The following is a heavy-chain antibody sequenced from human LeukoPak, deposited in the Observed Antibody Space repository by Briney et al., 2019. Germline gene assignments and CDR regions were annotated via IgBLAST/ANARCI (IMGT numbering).Heavy chain of an antibody. J-gene: IGHJ5*02. Sequence: SETLSLTXTVSGGSISSSSYYWGWIRQPPGKGLEWIGSIYYSGSTYYNPSLKSRVTISVDTSKNQFSLKLSSVTAADTAVYYCARHIGDYGGNSVWFDPWGQGTLVTVSS. D-gene: IGHD4-23*01. CDR1: GGSISSSSYY. V-gene: IGHV4-39*01. CDR2: IYYSGST. CDR3: ARHIGDYGGNSVWFDP.